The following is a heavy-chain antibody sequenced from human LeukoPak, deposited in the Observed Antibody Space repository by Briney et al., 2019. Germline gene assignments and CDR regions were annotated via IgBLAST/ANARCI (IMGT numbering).Heavy chain of an antibody. Sequence: GGSLRLSCAASGFTFSSYAMHWVRQAPGKGLEWVAVISYDGSNKYYADSVKGRFTISRDNSKNTLYLQMNSLRAEDTALYYCARVVMASYYIDYWGQGTLVTVSS. CDR2: ISYDGSNK. J-gene: IGHJ4*02. CDR3: ARVVMASYYIDY. CDR1: GFTFSSYA. V-gene: IGHV3-30-3*01. D-gene: IGHD2-8*01.